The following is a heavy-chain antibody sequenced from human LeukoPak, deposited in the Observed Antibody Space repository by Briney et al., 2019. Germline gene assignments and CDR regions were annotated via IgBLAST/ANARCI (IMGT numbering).Heavy chain of an antibody. D-gene: IGHD4-11*01. CDR2: INWNGGNT. V-gene: IGHV3-20*04. CDR3: ARYDYNNYVGYYDH. J-gene: IGHJ4*02. Sequence: GGSLRLSCAASGFTFDDYGMSWVRQAPGKGLEWVSGINWNGGNTDYADSVKGRFTISRDNAKNSLYLQMNSLRAEDTALYYCARYDYNNYVGYYDHWGQGTLVTVSS. CDR1: GFTFDDYG.